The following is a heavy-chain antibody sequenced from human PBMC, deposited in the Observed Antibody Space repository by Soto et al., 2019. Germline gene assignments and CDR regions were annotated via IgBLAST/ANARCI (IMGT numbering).Heavy chain of an antibody. Sequence: QVQLVQSGAEVKKPESSVKVSCKASGGTFNRYAISWVRQAPGQGLEWMGGIIPIFGIGNDAQRFQGRVTITADESTGTAYMELSSLRSEDTGVYYCARSAITLFGVVSIPPHYYSEMDVWGHGTTVTVSS. CDR2: IIPIFGIG. D-gene: IGHD3-3*01. CDR1: GGTFNRYA. V-gene: IGHV1-69*01. J-gene: IGHJ6*02. CDR3: ARSAITLFGVVSIPPHYYSEMDV.